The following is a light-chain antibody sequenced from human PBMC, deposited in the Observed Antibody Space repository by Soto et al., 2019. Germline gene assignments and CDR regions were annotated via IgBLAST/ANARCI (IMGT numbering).Light chain of an antibody. J-gene: IGKJ1*01. V-gene: IGKV3-20*01. Sequence: EIVLTQSPGTLSLSPGERATLSCRASQSISDTLAWYQQKPGQAPRLLIYGISKRATDIPDRFSGSGSGTDFTLTITRLEPEDFAIYYCQQYGSSRTFGQGTKVDNK. CDR2: GIS. CDR3: QQYGSSRT. CDR1: QSISDT.